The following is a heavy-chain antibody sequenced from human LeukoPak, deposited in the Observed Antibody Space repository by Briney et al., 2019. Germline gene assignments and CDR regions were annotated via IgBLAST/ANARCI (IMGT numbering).Heavy chain of an antibody. D-gene: IGHD6-19*01. Sequence: PGGPLRLSCAASGFTVSSNYMSWVRQAPGKGLEWVSVIYSGGSTYYADSVKGRFTISRDNSKNTLYLQMNSLRAEDTAVYYCARVGIAVAGSYWYFDLWGRGTLVTVSS. CDR2: IYSGGST. CDR1: GFTVSSNY. J-gene: IGHJ2*01. CDR3: ARVGIAVAGSYWYFDL. V-gene: IGHV3-53*01.